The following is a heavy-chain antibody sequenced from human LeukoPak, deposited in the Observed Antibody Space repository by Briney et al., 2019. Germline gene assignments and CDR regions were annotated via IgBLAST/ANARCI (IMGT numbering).Heavy chain of an antibody. CDR2: IDPDSGDT. CDR1: AFIFTGLH. CDR3: AGPATPGSCSNDVCYLDY. J-gene: IGHJ4*02. V-gene: IGHV1-2*02. Sequence: GASVKVSCTASAFIFTGLHIHWVRQAPGQGLEWMGWIDPDSGDTKYAQRFQGRVTMTRGTSITTAYMEVSRLTSDDTAVYYCAGPATPGSCSNDVCYLDYWGQGTVVTVSS. D-gene: IGHD2-8*01.